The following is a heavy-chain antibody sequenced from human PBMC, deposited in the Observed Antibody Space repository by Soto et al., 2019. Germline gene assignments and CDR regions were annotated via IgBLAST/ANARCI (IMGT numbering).Heavy chain of an antibody. Sequence: GGSLRLSCAASGFTFSSYAMSWVRQAPGKGLEWVSAISGSGGSTYYADSVKGRFTISRDNSKNTLYLQMNSLRAEDTAVYYCAKDSYSNYVYYYYGMDVWGQGTTVTVSS. CDR2: ISGSGGST. J-gene: IGHJ6*02. V-gene: IGHV3-23*01. CDR1: GFTFSSYA. CDR3: AKDSYSNYVYYYYGMDV. D-gene: IGHD4-4*01.